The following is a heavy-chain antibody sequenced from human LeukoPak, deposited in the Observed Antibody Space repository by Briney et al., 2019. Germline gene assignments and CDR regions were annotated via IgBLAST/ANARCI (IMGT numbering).Heavy chain of an antibody. CDR3: ASGYDNSGYYYVPDY. Sequence: SETLPLTCTVSGGSISSSSYYWGWIRQPPGKGLEWIGNIYYSGSTYYNPSLKSRVTISVDTSKNQFSLKLSSVTAADTAVYYCASGYDNSGYYYVPDYWGQGTLVTVSS. J-gene: IGHJ4*02. CDR2: IYYSGST. V-gene: IGHV4-39*01. CDR1: GGSISSSSYY. D-gene: IGHD3-22*01.